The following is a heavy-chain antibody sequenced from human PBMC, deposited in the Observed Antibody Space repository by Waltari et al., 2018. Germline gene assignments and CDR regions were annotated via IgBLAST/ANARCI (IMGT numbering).Heavy chain of an antibody. CDR3: ARVTYGGNSVFDY. CDR1: GGTFSSDA. Sequence: QVQLVQSGAEVKKPGSSVKGSCKASGGTFSSDAISWVRQAPGQGLEWMGGIIPIFGTANYAQKFQGRVTSTSDESTSTAYMELSSLRSEDTAVYYCARVTYGGNSVFDYWCQVTLVTVSS. V-gene: IGHV1-69*01. J-gene: IGHJ4*02. CDR2: IIPIFGTA. D-gene: IGHD4-17*01.